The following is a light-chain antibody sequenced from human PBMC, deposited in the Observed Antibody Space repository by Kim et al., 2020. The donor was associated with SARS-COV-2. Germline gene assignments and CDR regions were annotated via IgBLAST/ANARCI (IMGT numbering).Light chain of an antibody. CDR1: QSVRDK. CDR2: DAS. V-gene: IGKV3-15*01. CDR3: QQYHNWPQT. Sequence: ETVMTQSPATLSVSPGERVTLPCRASQSVRDKLAWYQQKPGQAPRLLIYDASTRAAGISARFSGSGSGTEFTLIISSLQSEDFAVYYCQQYHNWPQTFGQGTKVDIK. J-gene: IGKJ1*01.